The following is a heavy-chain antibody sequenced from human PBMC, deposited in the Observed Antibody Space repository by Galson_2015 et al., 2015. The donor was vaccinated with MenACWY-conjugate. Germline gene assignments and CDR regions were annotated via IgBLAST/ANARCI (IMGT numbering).Heavy chain of an antibody. V-gene: IGHV3-30*18. CDR2: ISYDGSSK. J-gene: IGHJ4*02. D-gene: IGHD3-22*01. Sequence: SLRLSCAASGFIFGSYGIHWVRQAPGKGLEWVAIISYDGSSKYYTDSVKGRFTISRDNSKNTVYLQMNSLRAEDTAMYYCAKEVRYSGYSLWGQGTLVTVSS. CDR1: GFIFGSYG. CDR3: AKEVRYSGYSL.